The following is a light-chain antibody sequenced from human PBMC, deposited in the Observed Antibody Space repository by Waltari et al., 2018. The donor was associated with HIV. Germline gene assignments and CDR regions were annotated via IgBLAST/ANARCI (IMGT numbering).Light chain of an antibody. V-gene: IGKV3-11*01. Sequence: EIVLTQSPGTLSLSPGERATLPCRASQSVSSYLAWYQQKPGQAPRLLIYDASNRATGIPARFSGSGSGTDFTLTINSLEPEDFAVYYCQQRSDWPLTFGGGTKVEIK. CDR1: QSVSSY. J-gene: IGKJ4*01. CDR3: QQRSDWPLT. CDR2: DAS.